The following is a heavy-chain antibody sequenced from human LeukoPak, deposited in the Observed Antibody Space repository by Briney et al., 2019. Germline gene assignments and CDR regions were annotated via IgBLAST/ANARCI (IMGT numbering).Heavy chain of an antibody. CDR2: IIPILGIA. CDR3: ARGSEVAGYSTYYFDY. J-gene: IGHJ4*02. D-gene: IGHD5-12*01. CDR1: GGTFSSYA. V-gene: IGHV1-69*04. Sequence: SVKVSCKAFGGTFSSYAISWVRQAPGQGLEWMGRIIPILGIANYAQKFQGRVTITADKSTSTAYMELSSLRSEDTAVYYCARGSEVAGYSTYYFDYWGQGTLVTVSS.